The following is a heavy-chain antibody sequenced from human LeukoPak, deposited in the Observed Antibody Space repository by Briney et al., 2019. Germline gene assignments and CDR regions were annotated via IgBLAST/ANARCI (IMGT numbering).Heavy chain of an antibody. V-gene: IGHV4-30-4*01. Sequence: SQTLSLTCTVPGGSISSGDYYWSWIRQPPGKGLEWIGYIYYSGSTYYNPSLKSRVTISVDTSKNQFSLKLSSVTAADTAVYYCASSYRNSGYDYSFDYWGQGTLVTVSS. J-gene: IGHJ4*02. CDR2: IYYSGST. D-gene: IGHD5-12*01. CDR3: ASSYRNSGYDYSFDY. CDR1: GGSISSGDYY.